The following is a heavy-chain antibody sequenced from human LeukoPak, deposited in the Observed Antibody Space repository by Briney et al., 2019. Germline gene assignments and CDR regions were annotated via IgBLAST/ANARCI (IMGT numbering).Heavy chain of an antibody. CDR3: ARGENRYTNGWEIDY. CDR1: GYTFSNYG. CDR2: IIPMLGIA. D-gene: IGHD6-19*01. V-gene: IGHV1-69*04. Sequence: ASVKVSCKASGYTFSNYGITWVRQAPGQGLEWMGRIIPMLGIANYAQKFQGRVTITADKSTSTAYMELSSLRSEDTAVYYCARGENRYTNGWEIDYWGQGTLVTVSS. J-gene: IGHJ4*02.